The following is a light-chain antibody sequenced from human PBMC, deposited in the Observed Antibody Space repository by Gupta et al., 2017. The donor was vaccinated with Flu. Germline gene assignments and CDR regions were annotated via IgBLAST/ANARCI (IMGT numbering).Light chain of an antibody. V-gene: IGLV2-14*01. CDR1: SSDVGGYNY. Sequence: QSALTQPASVSGSPGQPITISCTGTSSDVGGYNYVSWYQQHPGKAPKLMIYEVSRRPSGVSNRFSGSQSGNTASLTISGHQAEDEADYYCSSYTSSSTLVFGGGTKLTVL. CDR2: EVS. CDR3: SSYTSSSTLV. J-gene: IGLJ3*02.